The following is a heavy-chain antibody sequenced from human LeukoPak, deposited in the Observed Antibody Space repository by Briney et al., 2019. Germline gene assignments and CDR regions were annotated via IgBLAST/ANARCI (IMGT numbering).Heavy chain of an antibody. D-gene: IGHD1-26*01. CDR1: GYTFTSYG. CDR2: IIPIFGTA. J-gene: IGHJ5*02. CDR3: ARGEATNWFDP. Sequence: SVKVSCKASGYTFTSYGISWVRQAPGQGLEWMGGIIPIFGTANYAQKFQGRVTITTDESTSAAYMELSSLRSEDTAVYYCARGEATNWFDPWGQGTLVTVSS. V-gene: IGHV1-69*05.